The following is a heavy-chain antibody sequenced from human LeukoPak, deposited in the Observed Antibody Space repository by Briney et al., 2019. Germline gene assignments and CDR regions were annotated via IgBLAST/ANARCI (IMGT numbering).Heavy chain of an antibody. D-gene: IGHD6-13*01. Sequence: SETLSLTCTVSGGSISSYYWSWIRQPPGKGLEWVGYIYYSGSTNYNPSLKSRVTISVDTSKNQFSLKLSSVTAADTAVYYCARVDSSNWYEYRGYFDYWGQGTLVTVSS. CDR3: ARVDSSNWYEYRGYFDY. J-gene: IGHJ4*02. CDR1: GGSISSYY. V-gene: IGHV4-59*01. CDR2: IYYSGST.